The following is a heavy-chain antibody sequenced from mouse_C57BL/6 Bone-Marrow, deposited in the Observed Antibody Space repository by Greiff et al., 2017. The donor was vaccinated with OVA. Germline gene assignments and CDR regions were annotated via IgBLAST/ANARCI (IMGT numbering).Heavy chain of an antibody. CDR2: IDPADGET. CDR3: ARGGYYPVWFAD. CDR1: GFNITDYY. Sequence: EVQLVESGAELVKPGASVKLSCTASGFNITDYYMHWVKQRTEQGLEWIGRIDPADGETKYAPKFQGKATITAEKSSNTAYLQLSSVTSEDTAVYYCARGGYYPVWFADRGQGTLVAVSA. D-gene: IGHD2-3*01. J-gene: IGHJ3*01. V-gene: IGHV14-2*01.